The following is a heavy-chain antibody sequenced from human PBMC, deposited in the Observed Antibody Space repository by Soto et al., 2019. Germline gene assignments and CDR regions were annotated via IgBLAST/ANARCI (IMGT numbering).Heavy chain of an antibody. CDR3: ARDLGYDSSGYSIPTPDY. D-gene: IGHD3-22*01. CDR2: ISPKSGAT. Sequence: GASVKVSCKASGYTFIDYYMHWVRQAPGQGFEWLGRISPKSGATNYAQKFQGRVTMTWDTSLNTAYMGLSSLISEDTAVYYCARDLGYDSSGYSIPTPDYWGQGTLVTVSS. J-gene: IGHJ4*02. CDR1: GYTFIDYY. V-gene: IGHV1-2*02.